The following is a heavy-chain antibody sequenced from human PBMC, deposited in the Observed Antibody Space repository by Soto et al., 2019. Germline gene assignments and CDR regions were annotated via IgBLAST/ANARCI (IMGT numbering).Heavy chain of an antibody. Sequence: EVQLLESGGGLVQPGGSLRLSCAVSGFTISSYAMSWVRQAPGKGLEWVSVISGSGGSTYYVDSVKGRFTISRDNSKNTLYLQMNSLRADDMAVYYCANGLSQPPGGWFDPWGRGTLVTVSS. V-gene: IGHV3-23*01. CDR1: GFTISSYA. J-gene: IGHJ5*02. D-gene: IGHD3-16*01. CDR3: ANGLSQPPGGWFDP. CDR2: ISGSGGST.